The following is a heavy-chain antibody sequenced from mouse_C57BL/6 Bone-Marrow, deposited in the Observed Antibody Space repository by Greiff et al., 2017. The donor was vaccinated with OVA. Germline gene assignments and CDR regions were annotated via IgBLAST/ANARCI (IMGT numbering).Heavy chain of an antibody. V-gene: IGHV1-52*01. Sequence: QVQLQQPGAELVRPGSSVKLSCKASGYTFTSYWMHWVKQRPIHGLEWIGNIDPSDSETHYNQKFKDKATLTVDKSSSTAYMQLSSLTSEDSAVYYCARSGNYYGSPWFAYWGQGTLVTVSA. CDR2: IDPSDSET. CDR3: ARSGNYYGSPWFAY. D-gene: IGHD1-1*01. J-gene: IGHJ3*01. CDR1: GYTFTSYW.